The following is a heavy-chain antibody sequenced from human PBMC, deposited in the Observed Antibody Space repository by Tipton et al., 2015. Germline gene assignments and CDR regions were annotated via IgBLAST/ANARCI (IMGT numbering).Heavy chain of an antibody. D-gene: IGHD4-23*01. CDR1: AGSISSSFW. J-gene: IGHJ4*02. V-gene: IGHV4-4*02. CDR2: IYHSGST. Sequence: TLSLTCTVSAGSISSSFWWSWVRQPPGKGLEWIAEIYHSGSTNYNPSLKSRVTISVDTSKNQFSLKLSSVTAADTAVYYCARARGRHGGLFDSWGQGILVTVSS. CDR3: ARARGRHGGLFDS.